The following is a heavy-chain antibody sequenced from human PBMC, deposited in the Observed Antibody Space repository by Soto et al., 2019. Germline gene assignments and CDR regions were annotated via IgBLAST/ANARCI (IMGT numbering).Heavy chain of an antibody. CDR2: IYYSGST. J-gene: IGHJ3*02. CDR3: ASDSSGRLGAAFDI. D-gene: IGHD3-22*01. CDR1: GGSISSGGYY. V-gene: IGHV4-31*03. Sequence: SETLSLTCTVSGGSISSGGYYWSWIRQHPGKGLEWIGYIYYSGSTYYNPSLKSRVTISVDTSKNQFSLKLSSVTAADTAVYYCASDSSGRLGAAFDIWGQGTMVTVSS.